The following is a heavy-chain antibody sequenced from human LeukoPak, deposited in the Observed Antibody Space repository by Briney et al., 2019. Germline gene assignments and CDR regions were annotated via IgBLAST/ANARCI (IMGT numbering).Heavy chain of an antibody. CDR3: ARDVERGQLIQGISHYYGMDV. D-gene: IGHD6-13*01. CDR1: GFTFSRSG. J-gene: IGHJ6*02. V-gene: IGHV3-21*06. CDR2: ISPSRDNV. Sequence: GGSLRLSCVGSGFTFSRSGMNWVRQAPGKGLEWVSSISPSRDNVHYADSVKGRFTISRDNAENSLFLHMNVLRAEDTAVYYCARDVERGQLIQGISHYYGMDVWGQGTAVTVSS.